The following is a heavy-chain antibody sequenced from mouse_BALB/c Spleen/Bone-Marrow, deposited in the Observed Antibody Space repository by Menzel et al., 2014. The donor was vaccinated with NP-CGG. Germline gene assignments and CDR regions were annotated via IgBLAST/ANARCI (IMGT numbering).Heavy chain of an antibody. Sequence: EVQLQQSGPELVKPGASVKISCKASGYSFTGYFMNWVMQSHGKSLDWIGRINPYNGDTFYNQKFKGKATLTVDKSSSTAHMELRSLASEDSAVYYCARDYYDYYFDYWGQGTTLTVSS. D-gene: IGHD2-4*01. CDR1: GYSFTGYF. CDR2: INPYNGDT. J-gene: IGHJ2*01. CDR3: ARDYYDYYFDY. V-gene: IGHV1-20*02.